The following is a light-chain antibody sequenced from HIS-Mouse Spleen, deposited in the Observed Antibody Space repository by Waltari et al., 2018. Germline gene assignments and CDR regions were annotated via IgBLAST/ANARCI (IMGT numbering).Light chain of an antibody. CDR2: EDS. V-gene: IGLV3-10*01. CDR1: XLPKKD. Sequence: SYELTPPPSVXXSXGQTARIXRSGDXLPKKDXXXYQQKSGQAPVLVIYEDSKRPSGIPERFSGASSGTMATLTISGAQVEDEADYYCYSTDSSGNHRVFGGGTKLTVL. CDR3: YSTDSSGNHRV. J-gene: IGLJ2*01.